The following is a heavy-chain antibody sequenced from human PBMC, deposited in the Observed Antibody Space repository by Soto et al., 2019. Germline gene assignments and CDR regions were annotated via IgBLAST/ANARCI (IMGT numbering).Heavy chain of an antibody. D-gene: IGHD3-16*01. V-gene: IGHV1-8*01. CDR2: MNPGSGDT. CDR1: GYSFTNND. CDR3: TRMETFGSLNWFDP. Sequence: ASVKVSCKASGYSFTNNDVSWVRQATGQGLEWMGWMNPGSGDTGYAQKFQGRVTMTRDISIATAYMELSSLRSDDTAIYYCTRMETFGSLNWFDPWGQGTLVTVSS. J-gene: IGHJ5*02.